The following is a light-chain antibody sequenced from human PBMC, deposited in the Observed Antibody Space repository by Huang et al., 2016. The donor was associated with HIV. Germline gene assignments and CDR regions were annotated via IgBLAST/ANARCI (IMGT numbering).Light chain of an antibody. CDR2: AAS. V-gene: IGKV1-17*03. J-gene: IGKJ1*01. CDR3: LQHNNYPWA. Sequence: DIQMTQSPSAVSASVGDRVTITCRASQGISNSLIWFQQKPWKVPERLIYAASNLQTGVPSRFGGSGSGTEFTLTISSLQPDDFAIYYCLQHNNYPWAFGQGTKVEI. CDR1: QGISNS.